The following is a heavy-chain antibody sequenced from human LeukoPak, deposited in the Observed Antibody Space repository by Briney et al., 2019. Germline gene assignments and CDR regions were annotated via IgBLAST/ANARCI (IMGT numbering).Heavy chain of an antibody. D-gene: IGHD2-2*01. CDR3: ASTQPEVVPPYYYYYGMDV. V-gene: IGHV3-23*01. Sequence: GGSLRLSCAASGFTFSSYSMNWVRQAPGKGLEWVSAISGSGGSTYYADSVKGRFTISRDNSKNTLYLQMNSLRAEDTAVYYCASTQPEVVPPYYYYYGMDVWGQGTTVTVSS. J-gene: IGHJ6*02. CDR2: ISGSGGST. CDR1: GFTFSSYS.